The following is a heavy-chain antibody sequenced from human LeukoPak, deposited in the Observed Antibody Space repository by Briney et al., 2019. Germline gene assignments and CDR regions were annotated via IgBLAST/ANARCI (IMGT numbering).Heavy chain of an antibody. CDR3: AKDNYHATSGTFDY. D-gene: IGHD1-1*01. Sequence: PGGSLRLCCAASGFTFSNYAMSWVRQAPGKGLEWVSGIRGSGDSTYFADSVKGRFTISRDNSKNTVYLQMNRLRAEDTAVYYCAKDNYHATSGTFDYWGQGTLVTVSS. V-gene: IGHV3-23*01. CDR1: GFTFSNYA. CDR2: IRGSGDST. J-gene: IGHJ4*02.